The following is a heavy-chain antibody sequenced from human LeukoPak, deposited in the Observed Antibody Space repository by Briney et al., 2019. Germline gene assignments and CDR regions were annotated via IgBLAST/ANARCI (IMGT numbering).Heavy chain of an antibody. Sequence: PSETLSLTCIVSGYSISSGYYWGWIRQSPGKGLEWIGSIYHSGVTYYNPSLKSRIIMSVDTSKNQFSLKLSSVTAADTAVYYCARVPQNWGYFDYWGQGIRVPVSS. CDR3: ARVPQNWGYFDY. J-gene: IGHJ4*02. CDR2: IYHSGVT. V-gene: IGHV4-38-2*02. D-gene: IGHD7-27*01. CDR1: GYSISSGYY.